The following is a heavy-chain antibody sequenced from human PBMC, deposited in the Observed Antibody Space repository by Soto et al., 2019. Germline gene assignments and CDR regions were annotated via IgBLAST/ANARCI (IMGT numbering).Heavy chain of an antibody. Sequence: QVQLVESGGGVVQPGRSLRLSCAASGFTFSVNAIHWVRQAPGKGLEWVAVISSDGNTKYYADSVRGLFTISRDNSKNTLYLQMNSLRAEDTAVYYCARPYCRSSRCYLYYYAIDVWGQGTTVTVSS. V-gene: IGHV3-30-3*01. CDR1: GFTFSVNA. CDR3: ARPYCRSSRCYLYYYAIDV. CDR2: ISSDGNTK. D-gene: IGHD2-2*01. J-gene: IGHJ6*02.